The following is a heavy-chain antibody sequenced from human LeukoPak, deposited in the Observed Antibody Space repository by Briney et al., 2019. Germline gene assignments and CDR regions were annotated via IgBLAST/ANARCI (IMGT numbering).Heavy chain of an antibody. Sequence: PGGSLRLSCAASGFTFSSYAMHWVRQAPGKGLEWVAVISYDGSNKYYADSVKGRFTISRDNSKNTLYLQMNSLRAEDTAVYYCARVVPGASLDVWGQGTRSPSP. CDR1: GFTFSSYA. D-gene: IGHD1-26*01. CDR2: ISYDGSNK. V-gene: IGHV3-30-3*01. J-gene: IGHJ6*02. CDR3: ARVVPGASLDV.